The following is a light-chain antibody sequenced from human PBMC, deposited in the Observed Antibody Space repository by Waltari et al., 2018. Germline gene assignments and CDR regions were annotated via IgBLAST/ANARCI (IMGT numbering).Light chain of an antibody. J-gene: IGLJ2*01. Sequence: SSELTQDPAVSVALGQTVRTTCQGDSPRRYYASWYQQRPGQAPILVLYGQDNRPSGIPDRFSGSTSGNTASLTITGAQAEDEADYYCLSRDTSSTRLFGGGTRLTV. CDR3: LSRDTSSTRL. V-gene: IGLV3-19*01. CDR1: SPRRYY. CDR2: GQD.